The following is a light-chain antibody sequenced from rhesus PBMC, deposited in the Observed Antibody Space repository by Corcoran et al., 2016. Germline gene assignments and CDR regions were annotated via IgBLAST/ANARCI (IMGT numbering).Light chain of an antibody. CDR2: AAT. Sequence: DIQMTQSPSSLSASVGDTVTITCRASQGISSYLNWFQQKPGKAPKLLIYAATTLQSGVPSRFRGSGSGTEFTLTISSLQPEDFATYYCQQYKSYPWTFGQGTKVEIK. CDR3: QQYKSYPWT. CDR1: QGISSY. J-gene: IGKJ1*01. V-gene: IGKV1-28*02.